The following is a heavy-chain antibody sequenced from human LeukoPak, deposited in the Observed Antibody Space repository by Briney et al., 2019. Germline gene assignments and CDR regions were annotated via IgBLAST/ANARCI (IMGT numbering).Heavy chain of an antibody. CDR2: IYTSGST. J-gene: IGHJ5*02. CDR3: ARDQKVGANWFDP. CDR1: GGSISSYY. Sequence: SETLSLTCTVSGGSISSYYWSWIRQPAGKGREWIGRIYTSGSTNYNPSLKNPVTMSVDTSKNQFSLKLSSVAAADTAVYYCARDQKVGANWFDPWGQGTLVTVSS. V-gene: IGHV4-4*07. D-gene: IGHD1-26*01.